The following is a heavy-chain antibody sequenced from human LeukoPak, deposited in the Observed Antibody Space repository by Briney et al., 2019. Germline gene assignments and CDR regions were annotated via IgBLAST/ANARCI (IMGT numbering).Heavy chain of an antibody. CDR3: ARVNWICDY. D-gene: IGHD1-20*01. J-gene: IGHJ4*02. CDR2: IYRSGST. V-gene: IGHV4-38-2*01. CDR1: GYSISNGCH. Sequence: PSETLSLTCAVSGYSISNGCHWGWIRQPPGKGLEWIGSIYRSGSTYYNPSLKSRVTISVDTSKNHFSLRLSSVTAADTAVYYCARVNWICDYWGQGTLVTVSS.